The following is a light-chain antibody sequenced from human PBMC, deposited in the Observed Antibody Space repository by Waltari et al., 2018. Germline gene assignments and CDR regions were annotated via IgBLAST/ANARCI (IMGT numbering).Light chain of an antibody. CDR1: QGISSW. V-gene: IGKV1-5*03. Sequence: IQMTQSPSSLSASVGDRVTITCRASQGISSWLAWYQQKPGKAPNLLIYKASSLQSGVPSRFSGSGSGTDFSLTINSLQPEDFATYYCQHCSSPPYSFGQGTKVEIK. CDR3: QHCSSPPYS. CDR2: KAS. J-gene: IGKJ2*03.